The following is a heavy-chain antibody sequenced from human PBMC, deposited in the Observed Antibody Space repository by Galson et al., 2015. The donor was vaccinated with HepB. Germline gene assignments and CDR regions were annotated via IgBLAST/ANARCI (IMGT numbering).Heavy chain of an antibody. D-gene: IGHD4-17*01. CDR1: GFTFSSYA. J-gene: IGHJ3*02. CDR2: ISGSGGST. CDR3: AKRTPPVNAFDI. Sequence: SLRLSCAASGFTFSSYAMSWYRQAPGKGLEWVSAISGSGGSTYYADSVKGRFTISRDNSKNTLYLQMNSLRAEDTAVYYCAKRTPPVNAFDIWGQGTMVTVSS. V-gene: IGHV3-23*01.